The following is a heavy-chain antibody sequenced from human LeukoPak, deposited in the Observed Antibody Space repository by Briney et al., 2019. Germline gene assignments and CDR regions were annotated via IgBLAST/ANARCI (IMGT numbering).Heavy chain of an antibody. Sequence: SETLSLTCIVSGSTRSYYWTWIRQPPGKGLEWIGHSYFTGNPNYNPSLKSRVTISVDPPKNQFSLKLTSVTAADTAVYYCAGLRSTVAWASFDYWGQGILVTVSS. CDR2: SYFTGNP. V-gene: IGHV4-59*08. CDR3: AGLRSTVAWASFDY. J-gene: IGHJ4*02. D-gene: IGHD4-23*01. CDR1: GSTRSYY.